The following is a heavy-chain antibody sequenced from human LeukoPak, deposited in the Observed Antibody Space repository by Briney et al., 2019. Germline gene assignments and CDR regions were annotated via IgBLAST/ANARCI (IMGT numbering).Heavy chain of an antibody. J-gene: IGHJ4*02. CDR3: ARGGSRGSFDN. Sequence: GGSLRLSCAASGFTFESYWMAWVRQAPGKGLEWVAHIKEGGSETYYADSVKGRFTISRDNAKSSLYLQMNGLRVEDTAIYYCARGGSRGSFDNWGQGALVTVSS. CDR2: IKEGGSET. D-gene: IGHD1-26*01. V-gene: IGHV3-7*04. CDR1: GFTFESYW.